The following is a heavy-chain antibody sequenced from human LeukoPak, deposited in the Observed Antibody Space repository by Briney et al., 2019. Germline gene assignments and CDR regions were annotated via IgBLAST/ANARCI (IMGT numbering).Heavy chain of an antibody. Sequence: SETLSLTCTVSGGSISSYYWSWIRQPPGKGLEWIGYIYYSGSTNYNPSLKSRVTISVDTSKNQFSLKLSSVTATDTAVYYCARDGDYYDSSGYRLYYFDYWGQGTLVTVSS. CDR3: ARDGDYYDSSGYRLYYFDY. V-gene: IGHV4-59*01. CDR2: IYYSGST. D-gene: IGHD3-22*01. CDR1: GGSISSYY. J-gene: IGHJ4*02.